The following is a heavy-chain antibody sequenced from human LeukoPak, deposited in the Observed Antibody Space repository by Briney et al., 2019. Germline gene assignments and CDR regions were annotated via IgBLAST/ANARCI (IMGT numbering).Heavy chain of an antibody. V-gene: IGHV1-18*01. CDR1: GYTFTSYG. Sequence: ASVKVSCEASGYTFTSYGISWVRQAPGQGLEWMGWISAYDGSRHYAQKVQDRVIMTTDTSTTTAYMELRSLRSDDTAVYYCARDEYGGATQGGQDYWGQGTLVTVSS. CDR3: ARDEYGGATQGGQDY. J-gene: IGHJ4*02. CDR2: ISAYDGSR. D-gene: IGHD1-26*01.